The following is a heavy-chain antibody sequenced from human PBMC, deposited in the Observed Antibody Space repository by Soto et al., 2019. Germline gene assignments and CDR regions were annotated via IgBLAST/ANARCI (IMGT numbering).Heavy chain of an antibody. Sequence: VSGPTLVNPTQTLTLTCTFSGFSLSTSGMCLSWIRQPPGKALEWLALIDWDDDKYYSTSLKTRLTISKDTSKNQVVLTMTNMDPVDTATYYCARIRAPGIAVAGYNYYYGMDVWGQGTTVTVSS. J-gene: IGHJ6*02. CDR3: ARIRAPGIAVAGYNYYYGMDV. D-gene: IGHD6-19*01. CDR2: IDWDDDK. CDR1: GFSLSTSGMC. V-gene: IGHV2-70*01.